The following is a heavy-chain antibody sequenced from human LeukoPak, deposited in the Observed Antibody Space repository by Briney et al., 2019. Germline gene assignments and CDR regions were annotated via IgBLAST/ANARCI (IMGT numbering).Heavy chain of an antibody. CDR2: ISSNGGST. D-gene: IGHD3-3*01. CDR3: ARGRFSGCGSA. CDR1: GFTFSSYA. J-gene: IGHJ5*02. V-gene: IGHV3-64*01. Sequence: HSGGSLRLSCAASGFTFSSYAMHWVRQAPGKGLEYVSAISSNGGSTYYANSVKGRFTISRDNSKNTLYLQMGSLRAEDMAVYYCARGRFSGCGSAWGQGTLVTVSS.